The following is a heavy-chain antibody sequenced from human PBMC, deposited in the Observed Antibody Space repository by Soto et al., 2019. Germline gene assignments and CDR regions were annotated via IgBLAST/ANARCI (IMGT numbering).Heavy chain of an antibody. D-gene: IGHD3-16*01. Sequence: QVQLVEAGGGVVQPGTSLRVSCVGSGFPFRSYVIHWVRQAPGKGLEWVALTSYDGSDKYYDDSVRGRFTISRDNSRNTVDLQLDSLRLEDTALYYCARWGTTGGLDVWGQGTLVSVSS. V-gene: IGHV3-30*19. J-gene: IGHJ1*01. CDR3: ARWGTTGGLDV. CDR1: GFPFRSYV. CDR2: TSYDGSDK.